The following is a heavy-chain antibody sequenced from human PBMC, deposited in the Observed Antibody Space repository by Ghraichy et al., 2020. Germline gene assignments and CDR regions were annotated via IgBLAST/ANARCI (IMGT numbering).Heavy chain of an antibody. J-gene: IGHJ4*02. Sequence: GGSLRLSCGASGFTISSNYMSWVRQAPGKGLEWVSLIYTGDYTFYADSVKGRFTISRDNSKNTLFLQMDSLRAEDTAVYYCARGRAEGGTDYWGQGTLVTVSS. CDR3: ARGRAEGGTDY. CDR1: GFTISSNY. CDR2: IYTGDYT. V-gene: IGHV3-66*01. D-gene: IGHD1-26*01.